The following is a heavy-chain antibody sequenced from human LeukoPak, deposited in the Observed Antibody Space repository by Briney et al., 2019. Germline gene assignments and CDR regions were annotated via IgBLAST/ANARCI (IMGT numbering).Heavy chain of an antibody. Sequence: PGGSLRLSCAASGFTFSRYVMHWVRQAPGKGLEWVAVISCDGISKYYSDFVKGRFTISRDNSKNPLDLPMKRLRTEDPAVYYCAKDKPSGYDYRVLPDYWGQGTLVTVSS. CDR3: AKDKPSGYDYRVLPDY. CDR1: GFTFSRYV. J-gene: IGHJ4*02. V-gene: IGHV3-30*18. D-gene: IGHD5-12*01. CDR2: ISCDGISK.